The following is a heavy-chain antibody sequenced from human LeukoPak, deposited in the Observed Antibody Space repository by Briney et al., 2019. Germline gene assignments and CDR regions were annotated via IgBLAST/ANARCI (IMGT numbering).Heavy chain of an antibody. Sequence: SETLSLTCTVSGGSISSGDYYWSWIRQPPGKGLEWIGCIYYSGSTYYNPSLKSRVTISVDTSKNQFSLKLSSVTAADTAVYYCARMTTVDYYFDYWGQGTLVTVSS. V-gene: IGHV4-30-4*01. D-gene: IGHD4-23*01. CDR3: ARMTTVDYYFDY. CDR1: GGSISSGDYY. CDR2: IYYSGST. J-gene: IGHJ4*02.